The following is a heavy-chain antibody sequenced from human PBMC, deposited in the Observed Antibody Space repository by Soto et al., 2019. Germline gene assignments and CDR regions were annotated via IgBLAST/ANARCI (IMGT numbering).Heavy chain of an antibody. CDR2: INHSGST. J-gene: IGHJ4*02. D-gene: IGHD6-19*01. CDR3: ARVRVTPGSSSGWYYFDY. CDR1: GGSFSGYY. Sequence: PSETLSLTCAVYGGSFSGYYWSWIRQPPGKGLEWIGEINHSGSTNYNPSLKSRVTISVDTSKNQFSLKLSSVTAADTAVYYCARVRVTPGSSSGWYYFDYWGQGTLVTVSS. V-gene: IGHV4-34*01.